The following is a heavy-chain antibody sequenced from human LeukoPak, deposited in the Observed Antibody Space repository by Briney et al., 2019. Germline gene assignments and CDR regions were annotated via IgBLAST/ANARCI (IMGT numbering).Heavy chain of an antibody. Sequence: PGGSLRLSCAASGFTFSSYAMSWDRQAPGKGLEWVSSISGSGSSTYYADSVKGRFTISRDNSKNTLYLQMNSLRAEDTAVYYCANPNDLGSGCYPLDYWGQGTLVTVSS. D-gene: IGHD3-3*01. J-gene: IGHJ4*02. V-gene: IGHV3-23*01. CDR2: ISGSGSST. CDR3: ANPNDLGSGCYPLDY. CDR1: GFTFSSYA.